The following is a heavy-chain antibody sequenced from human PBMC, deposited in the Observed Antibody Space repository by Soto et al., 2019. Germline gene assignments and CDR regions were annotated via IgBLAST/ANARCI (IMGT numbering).Heavy chain of an antibody. V-gene: IGHV1-18*01. CDR3: ASGPPRYCISASCDDGLDY. CDR2: ISAYNGNT. D-gene: IGHD2-2*01. Sequence: QVQLVQSGAEVKKPGASVKVSCKASGYTFTSYGISWVRQAPGQGLEWMGWISAYNGNTNYAQKLKGRDNMTTDTSTSTAYLELRSLRSDDTAVYYCASGPPRYCISASCDDGLDYGGQETRVTFTS. J-gene: IGHJ4*02. CDR1: GYTFTSYG.